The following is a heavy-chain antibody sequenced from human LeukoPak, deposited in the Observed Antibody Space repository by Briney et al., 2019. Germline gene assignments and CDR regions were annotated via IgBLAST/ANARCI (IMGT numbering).Heavy chain of an antibody. D-gene: IGHD3-9*01. V-gene: IGHV4-59*08. CDR1: GGSMNSYY. CDR3: ARHVWLQPFDY. J-gene: IGHJ4*02. Sequence: PSDTLSLTCSVSGGSMNSYYWSWIRQSPGKGLEWIGYIYYSGSTNYNPSLKSRVTMSVDTSKNQFSLKLSSVTAADTAVYYCARHVWLQPFDYWGQGTLVTVSS. CDR2: IYYSGST.